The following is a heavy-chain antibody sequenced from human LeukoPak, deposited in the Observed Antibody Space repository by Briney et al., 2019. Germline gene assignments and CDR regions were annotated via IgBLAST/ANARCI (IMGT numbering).Heavy chain of an antibody. J-gene: IGHJ5*02. D-gene: IGHD6-19*01. CDR2: ISGSGDST. CDR1: GFTFSSFA. V-gene: IGHV3-23*01. Sequence: PGGSLRLSCAASGFTFSSFALSWVRQAPGKGLEWVSSISGSGDSTYYTESVKGRFTISRDNSENTLYLQMNSLRADDTAVYYCARSSVAVADPNWFDPWGQGTLVTVSS. CDR3: ARSSVAVADPNWFDP.